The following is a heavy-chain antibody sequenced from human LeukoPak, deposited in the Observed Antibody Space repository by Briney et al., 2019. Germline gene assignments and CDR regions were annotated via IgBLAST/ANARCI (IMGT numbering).Heavy chain of an antibody. CDR1: GGTFSSYA. CDR2: IIPIFGTA. J-gene: IGHJ6*03. V-gene: IGHV1-69*01. D-gene: IGHD3-10*01. Sequence: GSSVTVSCKASGGTFSSYAISWVRHAPGQGLEWMGGIIPIFGTANYAQKFQGRVTITADESTSTAYMELSSLRSEDTAVYYCARVGSGSLSYYYYYMDVWGKGTTVTISS. CDR3: ARVGSGSLSYYYYYMDV.